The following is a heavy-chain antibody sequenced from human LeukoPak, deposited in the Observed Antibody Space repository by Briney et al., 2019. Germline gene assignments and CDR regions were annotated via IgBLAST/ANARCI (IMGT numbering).Heavy chain of an antibody. D-gene: IGHD2-8*01. CDR1: AFTFSSYA. CDR3: AKDLRRTKFWSFFDY. J-gene: IGHJ4*02. V-gene: IGHV3-23*01. Sequence: RSGGSLRLSCAASAFTFSSYAMSWVRQAPGKGLEWVSAISGSGGSTYYADSVKGRFAISRDNSKNTLYLQMNSLRAEDTAVYYCAKDLRRTKFWSFFDYWGQGTLVTVSS. CDR2: ISGSGGST.